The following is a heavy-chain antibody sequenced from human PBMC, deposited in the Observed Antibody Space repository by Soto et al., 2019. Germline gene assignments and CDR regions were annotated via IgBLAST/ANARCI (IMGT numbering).Heavy chain of an antibody. V-gene: IGHV1-69*01. CDR2: IIPIFGTA. CDR1: GRTFSSYA. CDR3: ARLLAPVYGMDV. J-gene: IGHJ6*02. Sequence: QVQLVQSGAEVKKPGSSVKVSCKASGRTFSSYAISWVRHAPGQGLEWMGGIIPIFGTANYAQKFQGRVTITVDESTSTAYMELSSLRSEDTAVYYWARLLAPVYGMDVWGQGTTVTVSS.